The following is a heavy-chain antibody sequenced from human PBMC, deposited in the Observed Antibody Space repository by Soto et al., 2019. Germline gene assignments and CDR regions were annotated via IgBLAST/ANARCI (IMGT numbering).Heavy chain of an antibody. D-gene: IGHD3-3*01. CDR2: ISYDGSNK. CDR1: GFTFSSYA. J-gene: IGHJ4*02. V-gene: IGHV3-30-3*01. CDR3: ARDRYDFWSGYQIMDFDY. Sequence: GGSLRLSCAASGFTFSSYAMHWVRQAPGKGLEWVAVISYDGSNKYYADSVKGRFTISRDNSKNTLYLQMNSLRAEDTAVYYFARDRYDFWSGYQIMDFDYWGQGTLVTVSS.